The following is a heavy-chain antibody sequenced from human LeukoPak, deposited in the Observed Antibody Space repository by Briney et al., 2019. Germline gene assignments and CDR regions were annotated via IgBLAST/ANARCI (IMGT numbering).Heavy chain of an antibody. CDR3: ARGIITMVRGAVYA. CDR2: IKQDGSEK. CDR1: GFTFSSYW. Sequence: GGSLRLSCAASGFTFSSYWMSWVRQAPGKGREWVANIKQDGSEKYYVDSVKGRFTISRDNAKNSLYLQMNSLRAEDTAVYYCARGIITMVRGAVYAWGQGTLVTVSS. D-gene: IGHD3-10*01. V-gene: IGHV3-7*01. J-gene: IGHJ5*02.